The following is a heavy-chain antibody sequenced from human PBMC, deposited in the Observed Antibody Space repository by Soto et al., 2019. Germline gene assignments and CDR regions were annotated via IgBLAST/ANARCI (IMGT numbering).Heavy chain of an antibody. CDR3: ARALIQLWPHYYYGMDV. Sequence: SETLSLTCTVSGGSISSGDYYWSWIRQPPGKGLEWIGYIYYSGSTYYNPSLKSRVTISVDTSRNQFSLKLNSVTAADTAMYYCARALIQLWPHYYYGMDVWGQGTTVTVSS. V-gene: IGHV4-30-4*01. CDR1: GGSISSGDYY. D-gene: IGHD5-18*01. J-gene: IGHJ6*02. CDR2: IYYSGST.